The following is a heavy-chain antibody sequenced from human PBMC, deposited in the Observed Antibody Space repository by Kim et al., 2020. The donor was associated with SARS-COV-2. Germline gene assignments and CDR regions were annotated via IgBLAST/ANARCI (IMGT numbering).Heavy chain of an antibody. V-gene: IGHV3-23*01. CDR3: AKPVVVRSNWFDS. D-gene: IGHD3-22*01. Sequence: YADSVKGRFTVSRDNSKNTLYLQMNSLRAEDTAVYYCAKPVVVRSNWFDSWAQGTLVTVSS. J-gene: IGHJ5*01.